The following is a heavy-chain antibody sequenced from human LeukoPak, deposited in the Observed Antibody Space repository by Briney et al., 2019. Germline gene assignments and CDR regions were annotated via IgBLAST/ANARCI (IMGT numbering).Heavy chain of an antibody. CDR2: IYHSGGT. CDR3: AGRIQLWFGIFDY. D-gene: IGHD5-18*01. V-gene: IGHV4-38-2*02. CDR1: GYSISSGYY. J-gene: IGHJ4*02. Sequence: SETLSLTCTVSGYSISSGYYWGWIRQPPGKGLEWIGSIYHSGGTYYNPSLKSRVTISVDTSKNQFSLKLSSVTAADTAVYYCAGRIQLWFGIFDYWGQGTLVTVSS.